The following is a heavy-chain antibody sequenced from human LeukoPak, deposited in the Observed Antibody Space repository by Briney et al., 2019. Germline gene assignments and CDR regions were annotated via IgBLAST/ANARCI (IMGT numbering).Heavy chain of an antibody. J-gene: IGHJ3*02. CDR1: GFIFSSYS. V-gene: IGHV3-30*02. D-gene: IGHD2-2*01. Sequence: GGSLRLSCAASGFIFSSYSMNWVRQAPGKGLEWVAVIWYGGSNKYYADSVKGRFTISRDNSKNTLYLQMNSLRAEDTAVYYCAKDRSAIYAFDIWGQGTMVTVSS. CDR2: IWYGGSNK. CDR3: AKDRSAIYAFDI.